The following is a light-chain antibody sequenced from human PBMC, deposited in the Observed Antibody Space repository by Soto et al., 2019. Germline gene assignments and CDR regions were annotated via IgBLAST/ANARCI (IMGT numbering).Light chain of an antibody. V-gene: IGLV1-44*01. CDR2: SDD. Sequence: QAVVTQPPSASGTPGQRVTISCSGSTSNIGSNTVTWYQQFPGAAPKLLIYSDDQRPSGVPDRFSGSKSGTSAALAISGLQSEDEAYHYCAAWDDRLSGYVFGTGTKVTVL. CDR1: TSNIGSNT. CDR3: AAWDDRLSGYV. J-gene: IGLJ1*01.